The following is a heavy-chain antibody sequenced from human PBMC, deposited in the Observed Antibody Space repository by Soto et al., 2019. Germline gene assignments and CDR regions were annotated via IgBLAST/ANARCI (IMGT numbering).Heavy chain of an antibody. V-gene: IGHV1-3*01. CDR2: INAGNGNI. D-gene: IGHD6-19*01. Sequence: ASVKVSCKASGYTFTSYAMHWVRQAPGQRLEWMGWINAGNGNIKYSQKFQGRVTITRDTSASTAYMELSSLRSEDTAVYYCARDSIEVAGTGDYWGQGTLVTVSS. CDR3: ARDSIEVAGTGDY. J-gene: IGHJ4*02. CDR1: GYTFTSYA.